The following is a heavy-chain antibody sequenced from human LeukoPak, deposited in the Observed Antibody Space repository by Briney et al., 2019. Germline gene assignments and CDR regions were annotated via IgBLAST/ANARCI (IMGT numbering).Heavy chain of an antibody. CDR2: IYFSGST. D-gene: IGHD3-3*01. Sequence: SETLSLTCTVSGXSIRSYYWSWIRQPPGKGLEWIGYIYFSGSTSYNPSLKSRVTISVDRSKNQFSLKLSSVAAADTAVYYCARSYDTNFDYWGQGILVTVSS. CDR1: GXSIRSYY. J-gene: IGHJ4*02. CDR3: ARSYDTNFDY. V-gene: IGHV4-59*01.